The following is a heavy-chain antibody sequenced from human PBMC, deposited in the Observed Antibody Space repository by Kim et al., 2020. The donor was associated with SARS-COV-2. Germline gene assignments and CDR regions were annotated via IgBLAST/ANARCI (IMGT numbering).Heavy chain of an antibody. CDR2: ISSSSSYI. D-gene: IGHD3-10*01. CDR1: GFTFRSYS. CDR3: ARVPVLLWFGEWSKREAGMDV. J-gene: IGHJ6*02. Sequence: GGSLRLSCVVSGFTFRSYSMNWARQAPGKGLEWVASISSSSSYIYYADSVKGRFTISRDNAKNSLYLQLNSLRDEDTAVYYCARVPVLLWFGEWSKREAGMDVWGQGTTVTVSS. V-gene: IGHV3-21*01.